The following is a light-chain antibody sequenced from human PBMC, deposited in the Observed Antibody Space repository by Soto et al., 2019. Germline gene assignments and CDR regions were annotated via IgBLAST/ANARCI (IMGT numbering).Light chain of an antibody. CDR2: ADD. V-gene: IGLV6-57*01. CDR3: QSYDSGNLVV. Sequence: NFMLTQPHSVSESPGKTVTISCTRSSGSIATNYVQWYQQRPGSSPTTVIYADDRRPSGVPDRFSGSIDSSSNSASLTISGLNTEDEADYFCQSYDSGNLVVFGGGTKLTVL. CDR1: SGSIATNY. J-gene: IGLJ2*01.